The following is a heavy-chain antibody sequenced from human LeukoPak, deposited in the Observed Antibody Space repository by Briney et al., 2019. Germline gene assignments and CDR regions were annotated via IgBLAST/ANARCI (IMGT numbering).Heavy chain of an antibody. Sequence: ASVKVSCKASGYTFTSYGISWVRQAPGQGLEWMGWISAYNGNTNYAQKLQGRVTMTTDTSMSTAYMELRSLRSDDTAVYYCASDPGGDTAMFVYYYYYGMDVWGQGTTVTVSS. J-gene: IGHJ6*02. D-gene: IGHD5-18*01. CDR2: ISAYNGNT. V-gene: IGHV1-18*01. CDR1: GYTFTSYG. CDR3: ASDPGGDTAMFVYYYYYGMDV.